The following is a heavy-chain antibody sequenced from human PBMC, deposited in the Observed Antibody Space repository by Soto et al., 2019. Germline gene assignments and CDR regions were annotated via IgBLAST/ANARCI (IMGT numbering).Heavy chain of an antibody. Sequence: SVKVSCKASGGTFSSYAISWVRQAPGQGLEWMGGIIPIFGTANYAQKFQGRVTITADKSTSTAYMELSSLRSEDTAVYYCARAPAVRDLGWFDPWRQGTLVTVSS. CDR1: GGTFSSYA. V-gene: IGHV1-69*06. CDR2: IIPIFGTA. D-gene: IGHD3-10*01. J-gene: IGHJ5*02. CDR3: ARAPAVRDLGWFDP.